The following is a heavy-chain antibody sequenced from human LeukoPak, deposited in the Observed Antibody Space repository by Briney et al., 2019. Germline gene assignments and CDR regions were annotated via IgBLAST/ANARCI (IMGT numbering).Heavy chain of an antibody. CDR2: IYYSGST. CDR1: GGSISSYY. V-gene: IGHV4-59*01. CDR3: ARLYSSSRGAFDI. D-gene: IGHD6-13*01. Sequence: PSETLSLTCTVSGGSISSYYWSWIRQPPGKGLEWIGYIYYSGSTNYNPSLESRVTISVDTSKNQFSLKLSSVTAADTAVYYCARLYSSSRGAFDIWGQGTMVTVSS. J-gene: IGHJ3*02.